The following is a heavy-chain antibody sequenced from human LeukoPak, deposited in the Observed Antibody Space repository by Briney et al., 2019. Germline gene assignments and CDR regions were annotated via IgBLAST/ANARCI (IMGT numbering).Heavy chain of an antibody. D-gene: IGHD2-21*02. CDR1: GLTLSSHW. CDR2: IKGDGSVK. J-gene: IGHJ1*01. V-gene: IGHV3-7*01. CDR3: ATWGDTTAEYFQR. Sequence: GGSLRLSCAASGLTLSSHWMSWVRQAPGKGLEWVANIKGDGSVKYYVDSVKGRFTISRDNTKNSVYLQMNSLRVEDTAVYYCATWGDTTAEYFQRWGQGTLVTVSS.